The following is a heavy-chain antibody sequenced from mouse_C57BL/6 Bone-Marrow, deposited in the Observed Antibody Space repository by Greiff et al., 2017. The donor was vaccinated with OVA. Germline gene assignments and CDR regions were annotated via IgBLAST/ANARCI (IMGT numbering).Heavy chain of an antibody. CDR2: IYPRSGNT. V-gene: IGHV1-81*01. Sequence: VKLVESGAELARPGASVKLSCKASGYTFTSYGISWVKQRTGQGLEWIGEIYPRSGNTYSNEKFKGKATLTADKSSSTAYMELRSLTSEDSAVYFCARKFYYGSSYLYWYFDGWGTGTTVTVSS. CDR1: GYTFTSYG. J-gene: IGHJ1*03. D-gene: IGHD1-1*01. CDR3: ARKFYYGSSYLYWYFDG.